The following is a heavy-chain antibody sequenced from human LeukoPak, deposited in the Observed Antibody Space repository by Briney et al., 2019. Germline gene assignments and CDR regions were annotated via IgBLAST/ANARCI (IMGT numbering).Heavy chain of an antibody. D-gene: IGHD3-22*01. CDR3: ARSGYYYFDY. CDR1: GGPISSYY. V-gene: IGHV4-59*01. CDR2: IYYSGST. Sequence: SETLSLTCTVSGGPISSYYWSWIRQPPGKGLEWIGYIYYSGSTNYNPSLKSRVTISVDTSKNQFSLKLSSVTAADTAVYYCARSGYYYFDYWGQGTLVTVSS. J-gene: IGHJ4*02.